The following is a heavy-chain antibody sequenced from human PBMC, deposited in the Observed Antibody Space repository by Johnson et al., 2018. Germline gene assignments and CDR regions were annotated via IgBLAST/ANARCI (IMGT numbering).Heavy chain of an antibody. J-gene: IGHJ1*01. V-gene: IGHV3-48*01. CDR2: ISSTGGTT. Sequence: VRLVQSGGGFVQPGGSLRLSCEASGFTFGRKSVMWVRQAPGKRLEWISHISSTGGTTFVADSVKGRFTISRDNAKNPLYLQMKRLRVEDSAVYYCATDPIPIRRRFLGRLSPPHWGQGTLVTVSS. D-gene: IGHD3-3*01. CDR1: GFTFGRKS. CDR3: ATDPIPIRRRFLGRLSPPH.